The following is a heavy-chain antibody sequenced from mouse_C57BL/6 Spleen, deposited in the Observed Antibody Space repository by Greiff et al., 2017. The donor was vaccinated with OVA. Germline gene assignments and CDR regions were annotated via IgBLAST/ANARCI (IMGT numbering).Heavy chain of an antibody. Sequence: VQLQQSGAELVRPGASVKLSCKASGYTFTDYYINWVKQRPGQGLEWIARIYPESGNTYYNEKFKGKATLTAEKSSSTSYMQLSSLTSEDSAVYFCAKSYRGGYAMDYWGQGTSVTVSS. CDR1: GYTFTDYY. CDR2: IYPESGNT. J-gene: IGHJ4*01. V-gene: IGHV1-76*01. D-gene: IGHD2-12*01. CDR3: AKSYRGGYAMDY.